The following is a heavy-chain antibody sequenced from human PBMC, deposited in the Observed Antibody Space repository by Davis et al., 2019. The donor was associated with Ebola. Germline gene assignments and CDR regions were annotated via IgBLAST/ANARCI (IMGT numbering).Heavy chain of an antibody. D-gene: IGHD4-17*01. CDR1: GYTFTSYG. V-gene: IGHV1-18*01. CDR2: ISAYNGNT. Sequence: AASVKVSCKASGYTFTSYGISWVRQAPGQGLEWMGWISAYNGNTNYAQKLQGRVTMTTDTSTSTAYMELRSLRSDDTAVYYCAREGRYDYGDIRVQRHGMDVWGQGTTVTVSS. J-gene: IGHJ6*02. CDR3: AREGRYDYGDIRVQRHGMDV.